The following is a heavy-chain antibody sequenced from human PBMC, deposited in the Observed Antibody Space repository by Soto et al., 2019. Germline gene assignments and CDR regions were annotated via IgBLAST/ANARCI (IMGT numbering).Heavy chain of an antibody. V-gene: IGHV4-39*01. CDR3: ARQPTKADIDLGFDP. J-gene: IGHJ5*02. CDR2: IFYSGST. D-gene: IGHD2-15*01. Sequence: SETLSLTCNVSGGSISSSRSYWAWIRQPPGKGLEWIANIFYSGSTYYNPSLASRVTVSVDTSKNQFSLKLSSVTAADTAVYYCARQPTKADIDLGFDPWRQATLVTVSS. CDR1: GGSISSSRSY.